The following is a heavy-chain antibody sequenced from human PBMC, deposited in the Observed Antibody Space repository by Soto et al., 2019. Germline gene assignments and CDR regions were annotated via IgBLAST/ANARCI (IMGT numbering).Heavy chain of an antibody. CDR3: FRGGVTPTSLFDP. Sequence: PGESLKISCKASGYIIKNYWIGWVRQMPGQGLEWMGIIFPDDSDTRYSPSFQGHVTISVDKSISTAYVQWSSLKASDSAIYYCFRGGVTPTSLFDPWGQGTLVTVSS. CDR2: IFPDDSDT. CDR1: GYIIKNYW. V-gene: IGHV5-51*01. J-gene: IGHJ5*02. D-gene: IGHD3-16*01.